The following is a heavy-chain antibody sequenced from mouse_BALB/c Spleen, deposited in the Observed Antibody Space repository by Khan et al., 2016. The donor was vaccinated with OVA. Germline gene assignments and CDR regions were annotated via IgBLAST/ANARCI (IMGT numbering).Heavy chain of an antibody. D-gene: IGHD2-1*01. V-gene: IGHV1S136*01. J-gene: IGHJ3*01. Sequence: VQLKQSGPELVKPGASVKMSCKASGYTFTSYVMHWVKQKPGQGLEWIGYIYPNNDGPEYNEKFKGKATLTSAKSSSPAYMELSSLTSEDSAVYYCARVGYYGKGFAYWGQGTLVTVSA. CDR1: GYTFTSYV. CDR2: IYPNNDGP. CDR3: ARVGYYGKGFAY.